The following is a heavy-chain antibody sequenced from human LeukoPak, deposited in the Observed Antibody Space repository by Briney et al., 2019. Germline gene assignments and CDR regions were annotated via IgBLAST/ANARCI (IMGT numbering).Heavy chain of an antibody. CDR2: INQDETEK. CDR1: GFSFTTYW. J-gene: IGHJ4*02. CDR3: ARFIAAPYYFDY. Sequence: GGSLRLSCAASGFSFTTYWMSWVRQTPGKGLEWVANINQDETEKYYVDSVKGRFTISRDNGKNSLYLQMNSLRVEDTAVYYCARFIAAPYYFDYWGRGTLVTVSS. D-gene: IGHD6-13*01. V-gene: IGHV3-7*01.